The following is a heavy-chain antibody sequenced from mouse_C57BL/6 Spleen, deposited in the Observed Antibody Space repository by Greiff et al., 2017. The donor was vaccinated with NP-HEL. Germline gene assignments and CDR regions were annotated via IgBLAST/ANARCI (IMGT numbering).Heavy chain of an antibody. Sequence: QVQLQQPGAELVMPGASVKLSCKASGYTFTSYWMHWVKQRPGQGLEWIGEIDPSDSYTNYNQKFKGKSTLTVDKSSSTAYMQLSSLTSEDSAVYYCARTLTGTDYFDHWGQGTTLTVSS. CDR1: GYTFTSYW. CDR3: ARTLTGTDYFDH. D-gene: IGHD4-1*01. V-gene: IGHV1-69*01. CDR2: IDPSDSYT. J-gene: IGHJ2*01.